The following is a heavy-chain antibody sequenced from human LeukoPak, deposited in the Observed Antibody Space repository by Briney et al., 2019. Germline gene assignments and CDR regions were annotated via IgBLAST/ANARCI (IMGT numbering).Heavy chain of an antibody. J-gene: IGHJ5*02. V-gene: IGHV4-59*08. CDR1: GGSISSYY. Sequence: SETLSLTCTVSGGSISSYYWSWIRQPPGKGLEWIGYIYYSGSTNYNPSLKSRVTISVDTSKNQFSPKLSSVTAADTAVYYCARQTGTTVTPNWFDPWGQGTLVTVSS. CDR3: ARQTGTTVTPNWFDP. CDR2: IYYSGST. D-gene: IGHD4-17*01.